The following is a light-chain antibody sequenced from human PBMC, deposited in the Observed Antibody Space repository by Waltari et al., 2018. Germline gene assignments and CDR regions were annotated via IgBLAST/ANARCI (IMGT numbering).Light chain of an antibody. CDR1: QTVSSN. CDR2: GAS. J-gene: IGKJ1*01. V-gene: IGKV3-15*01. Sequence: MTQSPGTLSASPGERVTLSCRASQTVSSNLVWYKQIPGQPPRVLIYGASTRATGVPARFSGSGSATEFTLTISSLQSEDFAVYFYQQYNHWPWTFGQGTKVEVK. CDR3: QQYNHWPWT.